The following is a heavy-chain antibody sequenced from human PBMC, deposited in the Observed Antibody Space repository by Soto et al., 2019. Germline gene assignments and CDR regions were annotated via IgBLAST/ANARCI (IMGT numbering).Heavy chain of an antibody. D-gene: IGHD5-18*01. CDR1: GFTFSSYS. V-gene: IGHV3-48*01. J-gene: IGHJ5*02. Sequence: GGSLRLSCAASGFTFSSYSMNWVRQAPGKGLEWVSYISSSSSTIYYADSVKGRFTISRDNAKNSLYLQMNSLRAEDTAVYYCARANHVDTALVKYGATTSPDHNWFDPWGQGTLVTVSS. CDR3: ARANHVDTALVKYGATTSPDHNWFDP. CDR2: ISSSSSTI.